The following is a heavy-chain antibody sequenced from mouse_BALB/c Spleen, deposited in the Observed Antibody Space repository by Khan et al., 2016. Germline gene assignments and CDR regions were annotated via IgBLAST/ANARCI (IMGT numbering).Heavy chain of an antibody. CDR1: GFDFSRYW. J-gene: IGHJ4*01. D-gene: IGHD2-10*02. CDR3: ARTYGNYVGYAMDY. CDR2: INPDSSTI. Sequence: VVLVESGGGLVQPGGSLKLSCAASGFDFSRYWMSWVRQAPGKGPESSREINPDSSTIHYTPSPKDKFIISRDNAKNTLYLQMSKVRSGDTALYYCARTYGNYVGYAMDYWGQGTSVTVSS. V-gene: IGHV4-1*02.